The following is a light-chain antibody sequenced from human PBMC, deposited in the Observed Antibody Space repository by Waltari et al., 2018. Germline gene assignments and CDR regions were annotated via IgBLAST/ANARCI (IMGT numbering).Light chain of an antibody. CDR1: LSLLHTDGKAY. CDR3: MQGSNIPYT. V-gene: IGKV2-29*03. CDR2: EVS. Sequence: EIVMTQTPLSLAVTPGQPASISCKSTLSLLHTDGKAYVYWYVQKSGQSPQLLIYEVSSRFSGVPHRFSGSGSETDFTLKISRVEPEDVGIYYCMQGSNIPYTFGQGTKLEMK. J-gene: IGKJ2*01.